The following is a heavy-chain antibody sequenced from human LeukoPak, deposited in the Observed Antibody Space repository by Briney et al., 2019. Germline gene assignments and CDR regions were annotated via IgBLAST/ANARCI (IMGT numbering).Heavy chain of an antibody. CDR3: ARDDYGDSRPFDY. D-gene: IGHD4-17*01. V-gene: IGHV4-39*01. J-gene: IGHJ4*02. CDR1: GGSISSSSYY. CDR2: IYYSGST. Sequence: SETLSLTCTVSGGSISSSSYYWGWIRQPPGRGLEWIGSIYYSGSTYYNPSLKSRVTISVDTYKNQFSLKLSSVTAADTAVYYCARDDYGDSRPFDYWGQGTLVTVSS.